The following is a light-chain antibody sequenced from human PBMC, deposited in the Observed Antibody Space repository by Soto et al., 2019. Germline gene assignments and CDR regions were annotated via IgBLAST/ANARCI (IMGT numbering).Light chain of an antibody. CDR1: SSNIGAGYD. CDR2: GNS. CDR3: QSYDSSLSGWV. J-gene: IGLJ1*01. V-gene: IGLV1-40*01. Sequence: QSALTQPPSVSGAPGQRVTISCTGSSSNIGAGYDVHWYQQLPGTAPKLLIYGNSNRPSGVPDRFSGSKSGTSASLAITGLQAEDEADYYCQSYDSSLSGWVFGNGTKVTVL.